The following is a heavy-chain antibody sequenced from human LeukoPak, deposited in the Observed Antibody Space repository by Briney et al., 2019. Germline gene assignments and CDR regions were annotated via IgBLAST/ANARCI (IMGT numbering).Heavy chain of an antibody. J-gene: IGHJ3*02. V-gene: IGHV1-18*01. CDR3: ARDYYNDYEDTFDI. CDR2: VSGYDGRT. CDR1: GYSFASYG. D-gene: IGHD4-11*01. Sequence: ASVKVSCKASGYSFASYGISWVRQAPGQGLKWMGWVSGYDGRTNYAQNLKGRVTVTAETSTSTVYMEPRSLRSDDTAIYYCARDYYNDYEDTFDIWGQGTMVTVSS.